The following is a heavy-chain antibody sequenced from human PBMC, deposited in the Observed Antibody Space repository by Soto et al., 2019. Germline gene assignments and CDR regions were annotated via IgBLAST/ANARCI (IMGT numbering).Heavy chain of an antibody. Sequence: RNMIRQAPGKGLEWVSSISSSSYIYYADSVKGRFTISRDNAKNSLYLQMNSLRAEDTAVYYCARSGIVVVVADNYYYYGMDVWGQGTTVTVSS. CDR2: ISSSSYI. D-gene: IGHD2-15*01. V-gene: IGHV3-21*01. CDR3: ARSGIVVVVADNYYYYGMDV. J-gene: IGHJ6*02.